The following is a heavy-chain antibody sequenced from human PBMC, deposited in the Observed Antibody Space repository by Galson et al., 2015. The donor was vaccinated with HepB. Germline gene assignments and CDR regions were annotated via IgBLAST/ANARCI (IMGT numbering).Heavy chain of an antibody. Sequence: CAISGDSVSRNSGGWNWIRQSPSRGLEWLGRTYYRSKYFSDYAKSVKGRINITPDTSKNQFSLHLNSVTPDDTAMYYCAGGDSGFDSWGQGTLVTVSS. CDR1: GDSVSRNSGG. CDR2: TYYRSKYFS. V-gene: IGHV6-1*01. J-gene: IGHJ4*02. D-gene: IGHD1-26*01. CDR3: AGGDSGFDS.